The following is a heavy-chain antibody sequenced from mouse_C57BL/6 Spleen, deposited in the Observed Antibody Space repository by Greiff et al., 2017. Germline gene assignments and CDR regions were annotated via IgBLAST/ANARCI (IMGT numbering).Heavy chain of an antibody. CDR1: GYTFTSYW. J-gene: IGHJ3*01. Sequence: VQLQQPGAELVKPGASVKMSCKASGYTFTSYWITWVKQRPGQGLEWIGDIYPGSGSTNYNEKFKSKATLTVDKSSSTAYMQLSSLTSEDSAVYYCARPLLLLRYPWFAYWGQGTLVTVSA. CDR2: IYPGSGST. D-gene: IGHD1-1*01. CDR3: ARPLLLLRYPWFAY. V-gene: IGHV1-55*01.